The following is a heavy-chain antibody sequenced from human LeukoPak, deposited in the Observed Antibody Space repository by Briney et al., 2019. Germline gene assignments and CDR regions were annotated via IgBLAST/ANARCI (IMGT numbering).Heavy chain of an antibody. Sequence: SVKVSCKASGGTFSSYGISWVRQAPGQGLEWMGRIFPIFGIANYAQKFQGRVTITADKSTSTVYLELSSLRSEDTAVYFCARGSLYYYDSSGPTGFDPWGQGTLVTVSS. CDR2: IFPIFGIA. D-gene: IGHD3-22*01. V-gene: IGHV1-69*04. CDR3: ARGSLYYYDSSGPTGFDP. J-gene: IGHJ5*02. CDR1: GGTFSSYG.